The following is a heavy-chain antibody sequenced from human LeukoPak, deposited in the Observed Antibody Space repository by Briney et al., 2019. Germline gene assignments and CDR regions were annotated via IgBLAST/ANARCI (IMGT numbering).Heavy chain of an antibody. CDR2: ISSSSSYT. CDR1: GFTFSDYY. V-gene: IGHV3-11*06. J-gene: IGHJ4*02. Sequence: GGSLRLSCAASGFTFSDYYMSWIRQAPGKGQEWVLYISSSSSYTNYADSVKGRFTISRDNAKNSLYLQMNSLRAEDTAVYYCARDPFPDSSGYYPSPGYWGQGTLVTVSS. D-gene: IGHD3-22*01. CDR3: ARDPFPDSSGYYPSPGY.